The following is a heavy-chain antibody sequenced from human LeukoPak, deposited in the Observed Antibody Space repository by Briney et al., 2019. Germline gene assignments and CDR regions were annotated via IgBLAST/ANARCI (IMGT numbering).Heavy chain of an antibody. D-gene: IGHD6-19*01. CDR2: ISAYNGNT. CDR3: AREPSGQLGGCDY. V-gene: IGHV1-18*01. J-gene: IGHJ4*02. CDR1: GYTFTSYG. Sequence: ASVKVSCKASGYTFTSYGISWVRQAPGQGLEWMGWISAYNGNTNYAQKLQGRVTMTWDTSTNTVYMDLRSLRSEDTAVYYCAREPSGQLGGCDYWGQGTLLTVSS.